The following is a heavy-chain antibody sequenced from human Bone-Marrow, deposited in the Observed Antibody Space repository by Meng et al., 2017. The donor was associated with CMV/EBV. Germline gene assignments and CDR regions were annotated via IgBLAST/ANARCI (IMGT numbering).Heavy chain of an antibody. Sequence: GESLKISCAASGLTVSSNFMTWVRQAPGKGLEWVSVIFGGGGTNYADSVKGRFAISRDKSTNTLYLQMNSLGPEDSAVYYCATSPLDWVPVRLDYWGQGTLVTVS. J-gene: IGHJ4*02. V-gene: IGHV3-66*02. D-gene: IGHD3-9*01. CDR2: IFGGGGT. CDR3: ATSPLDWVPVRLDY. CDR1: GLTVSSNF.